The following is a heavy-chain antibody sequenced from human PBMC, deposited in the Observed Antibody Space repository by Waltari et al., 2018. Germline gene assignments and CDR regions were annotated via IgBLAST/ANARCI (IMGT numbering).Heavy chain of an antibody. V-gene: IGHV4-34*01. CDR3: ARETGTYYYYYYMDV. J-gene: IGHJ6*03. CDR1: GGSFSGYY. D-gene: IGHD1-1*01. Sequence: QVQLQQWGAGLLKPSETLSLTCAVYGGSFSGYYWSWIRQPPGKGLEWIGEINHSGSTNYNPSLKSRVTISVDTSKNQFSLKLSSVTAADTAVYYCARETGTYYYYYYMDVWGKGTTVTISS. CDR2: INHSGST.